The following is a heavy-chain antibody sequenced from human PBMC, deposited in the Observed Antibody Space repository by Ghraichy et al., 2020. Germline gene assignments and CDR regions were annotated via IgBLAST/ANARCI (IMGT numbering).Heavy chain of an antibody. CDR3: GTGIATRYYGMDV. CDR2: IYSVGST. CDR1: GFTVNNNY. Sequence: SCAASGFTVNNNYMNWVRQAPGKGLEWVSVIYSVGSTYYADSVKGRFTISRDNSKNTLYLQMNSLTAEDTGVYYCGTGIATRYYGMDVWGQGTTVTVSS. V-gene: IGHV3-53*01. J-gene: IGHJ6*02. D-gene: IGHD6-13*01.